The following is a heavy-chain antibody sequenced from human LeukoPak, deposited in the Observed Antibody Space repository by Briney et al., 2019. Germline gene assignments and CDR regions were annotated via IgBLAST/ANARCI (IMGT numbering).Heavy chain of an antibody. D-gene: IGHD3-22*01. CDR1: GFTFSSYS. J-gene: IGHJ4*02. V-gene: IGHV3-21*01. CDR2: ISSSSSYI. CDR3: AKSRRGDYYDSSGH. Sequence: PGGSLRLSCAASGFTFSSYSMNWVRQAPGKGLEWVSSISSSSSYIYYSDSVKGRFTISRDNSKNTLYLQMNSLRAEDTAVYYCAKSRRGDYYDSSGHWGQGTLVTVSS.